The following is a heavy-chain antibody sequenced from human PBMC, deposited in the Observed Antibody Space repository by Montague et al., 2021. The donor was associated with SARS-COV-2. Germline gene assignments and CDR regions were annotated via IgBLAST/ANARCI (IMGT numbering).Heavy chain of an antibody. V-gene: IGHV4-59*12. D-gene: IGHD3-22*01. CDR1: GGSMNSYY. CDR2: IYYSGST. J-gene: IGHJ3*01. CDR3: AKHAYYFDSRGYNYTDAFNV. Sequence: SETLSLTCTVSGGSMNSYYWSWIRQPPGKRLEWIGYIYYSGSTKYNPSFKSRVAISVDTSKNNFSLNLTSVTAADMAVYYCAKHAYYFDSRGYNYTDAFNVWGQGTMVTVSS.